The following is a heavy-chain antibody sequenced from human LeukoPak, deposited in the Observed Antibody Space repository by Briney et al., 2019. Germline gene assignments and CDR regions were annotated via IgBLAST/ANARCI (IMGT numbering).Heavy chain of an antibody. CDR1: GYTFTSYG. V-gene: IGHV1-18*01. Sequence: ASVKVSCKASGYTFTSYGISWVRQAPGQGLEWMGWISAYNGNTNYARKLQGRVTMTTDTSTSTAYMELRSLRSDDTAVYYCARGQYGSGDHYYYYYMDVWGQGTTVTISS. J-gene: IGHJ6*03. D-gene: IGHD3-10*01. CDR3: ARGQYGSGDHYYYYYMDV. CDR2: ISAYNGNT.